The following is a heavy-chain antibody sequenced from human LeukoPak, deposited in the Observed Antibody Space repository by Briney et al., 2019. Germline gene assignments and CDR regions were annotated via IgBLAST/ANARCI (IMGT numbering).Heavy chain of an antibody. CDR2: IIPIFGTA. CDR1: GGTFSSYA. J-gene: IGHJ5*02. D-gene: IGHD3-10*01. CDR3: ARVGPIGGLS. V-gene: IGHV1-69*13. Sequence: SVKVSCNASGGTFSSYAISWVRQAPGQGLEWMGGIIPIFGTANYAQKFQGRVTITADESTSTAYMELSSLRSEDTAVYYCARVGPIGGLSWGQGTLVTVSS.